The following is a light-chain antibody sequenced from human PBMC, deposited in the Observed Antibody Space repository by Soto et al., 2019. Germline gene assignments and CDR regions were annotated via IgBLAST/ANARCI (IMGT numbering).Light chain of an antibody. V-gene: IGLV2-14*01. Sequence: QSALTQPASVSGSPGQSITISCIGTSSDIGDYNYVSWYQQYPGKAPKLMIHDVSHRPSGVSNRFSGSKSANTASLTISGLQAEDEADYYCSSYTTIGAPHVVFGGGTKLTVL. CDR1: SSDIGDYNY. CDR2: DVS. CDR3: SSYTTIGAPHVV. J-gene: IGLJ2*01.